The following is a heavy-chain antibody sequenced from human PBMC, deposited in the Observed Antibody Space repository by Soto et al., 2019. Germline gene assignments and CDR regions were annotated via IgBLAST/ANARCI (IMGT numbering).Heavy chain of an antibody. Sequence: QVQLVESGGGVVQPGRSLRLSCAASGFTFSSYAMHWVRQAPGKGLEWVAVISYDGSNKYYADSVKGRFTISRDNSKNTLYLQMSSMRAEDTAVYYCAREGGAAYYYYGMDVWGQGTTVTVSS. CDR3: AREGGAAYYYYGMDV. CDR2: ISYDGSNK. J-gene: IGHJ6*02. D-gene: IGHD3-16*01. V-gene: IGHV3-30-3*01. CDR1: GFTFSSYA.